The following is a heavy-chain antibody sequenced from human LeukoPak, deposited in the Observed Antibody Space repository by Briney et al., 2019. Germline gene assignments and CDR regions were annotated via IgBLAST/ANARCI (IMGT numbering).Heavy chain of an antibody. D-gene: IGHD1-7*01. CDR1: GGSISSSSYY. CDR3: ASLNWNYGGGVVAFDI. V-gene: IGHV4-39*07. Sequence: SETLSLTCTVSGGSISSSSYYWGWIRQPPGKGLEWIGSIYYSGSTYYNPSLKSRVTISVDTSKNQFSLKLSSVTAADTAVYYCASLNWNYGGGVVAFDIWGQGTMVTVSS. J-gene: IGHJ3*02. CDR2: IYYSGST.